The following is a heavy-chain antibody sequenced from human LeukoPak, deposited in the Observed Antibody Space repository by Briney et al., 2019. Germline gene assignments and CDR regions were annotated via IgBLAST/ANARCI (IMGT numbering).Heavy chain of an antibody. V-gene: IGHV4-59*08. CDR2: IYYSGST. J-gene: IGHJ6*02. Sequence: PSETLSLTCTVSGGSISSYYWSWIRQPPGKGLEWIGYIYYSGSTNYNPSLKSRVTISVDTSKNQFSLKLSSVTAAGTAVYYCARTNSRAYYYGMDVWGQGTTVTVSS. D-gene: IGHD4-23*01. CDR1: GGSISSYY. CDR3: ARTNSRAYYYGMDV.